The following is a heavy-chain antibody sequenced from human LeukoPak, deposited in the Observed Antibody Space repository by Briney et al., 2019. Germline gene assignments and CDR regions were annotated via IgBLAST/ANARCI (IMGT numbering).Heavy chain of an antibody. CDR2: IYYSGST. V-gene: IGHV4-59*01. D-gene: IGHD2-2*01. CDR1: GDSMSNYY. J-gene: IGHJ4*02. CDR3: ARSVVLYYFDY. Sequence: PSETLSLTCTVSGDSMSNYYWSWIRQPPGKGLEWIGYIYYSGSTSYNPSLKSRVTISEDTSKNQFSLTLSSVTAADTAVYYCARSVVLYYFDYWGQGTLVTVSS.